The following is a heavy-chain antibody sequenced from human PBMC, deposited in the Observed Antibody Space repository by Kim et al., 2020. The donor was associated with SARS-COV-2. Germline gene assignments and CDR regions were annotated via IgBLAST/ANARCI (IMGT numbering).Heavy chain of an antibody. V-gene: IGHV4-39*01. CDR2: IYYSGST. D-gene: IGHD3-22*01. J-gene: IGHJ2*01. CDR1: GGSISSSSYY. Sequence: SETLSLTCTVSGGSISSSSYYWGWIRQPPGKGLKWIGSIYYSGSTYYNPSLKSRVTISVDTSKNQFSLKLSSVTAADTAVYYCARRVVIHWYFDLWGRGTLVTVSS. CDR3: ARRVVIHWYFDL.